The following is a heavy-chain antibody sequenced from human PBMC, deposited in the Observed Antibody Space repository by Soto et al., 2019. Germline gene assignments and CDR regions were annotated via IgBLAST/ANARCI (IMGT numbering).Heavy chain of an antibody. J-gene: IGHJ5*02. D-gene: IGHD3-3*01. V-gene: IGHV1-69*08. CDR2: IIPILGIA. CDR3: ARELRGDGVIDP. Sequence: QVQLVQSGAEVKKPGSSVKVSCKASGGTFSSYTISWVRQAPGQGLEWMGRIIPILGIANYAQKFQGRVTIXAXXSTSTAYMELSSLRSEDTAVYYCARELRGDGVIDPWGQGTLVTVSS. CDR1: GGTFSSYT.